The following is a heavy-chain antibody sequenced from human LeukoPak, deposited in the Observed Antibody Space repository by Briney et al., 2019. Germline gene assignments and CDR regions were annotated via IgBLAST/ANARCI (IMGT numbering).Heavy chain of an antibody. D-gene: IGHD1-26*01. V-gene: IGHV3-30*02. CDR2: IRYDGSNK. CDR1: GFTFSSYG. J-gene: IGHJ4*02. CDR3: AKDSKTYSGSYGVDY. Sequence: GGSLRLSCAASGFTFSSYGMHWVRQAPGKGLEWVAFIRYDGSNKYYADSVKGRFTISRDNSKNTLYLQMNSLRAEDTAVYYCAKDSKTYSGSYGVDYWGQGSLVTVSS.